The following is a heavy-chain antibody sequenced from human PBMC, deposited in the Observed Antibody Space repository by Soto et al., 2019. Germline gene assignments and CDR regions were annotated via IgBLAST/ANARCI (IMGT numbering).Heavy chain of an antibody. V-gene: IGHV1-69*12. J-gene: IGHJ6*01. CDR2: IIPIFRTA. D-gene: IGHD2-8*01. Sequence: QVQLVQSGAEVKKPGSSVKVSCKASGGTFRSYAISWVRQAPGQGLEWMGGIIPIFRTADYARKFQGRLTITADESTSTAYMELNSLRSEDKAVYYCASAETKRYYYGMDVWGQGTTVTVSS. CDR3: ASAETKRYYYGMDV. CDR1: GGTFRSYA.